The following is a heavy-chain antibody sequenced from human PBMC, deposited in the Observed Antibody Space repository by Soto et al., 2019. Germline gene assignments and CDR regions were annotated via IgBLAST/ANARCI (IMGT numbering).Heavy chain of an antibody. D-gene: IGHD2-15*01. CDR1: GYTFTTYG. Sequence: ASVKVSCKASGYTFTTYGISWVRQAPGQGLEWMGWISGYNGDTKYAQELQDRVTMTTDTSTSTAYMELRSLRSDDTAVYYCAREYCRGGSCYDPDFWGQG. CDR2: ISGYNGDT. J-gene: IGHJ4*02. V-gene: IGHV1-18*01. CDR3: AREYCRGGSCYDPDF.